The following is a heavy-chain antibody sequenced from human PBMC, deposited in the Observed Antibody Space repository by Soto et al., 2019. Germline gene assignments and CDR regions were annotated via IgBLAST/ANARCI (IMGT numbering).Heavy chain of an antibody. CDR1: GGSISVYY. J-gene: IGHJ4*02. Sequence: ASETLSLTCTISGGSISVYYWSWIRQSPRQGLEWIGYVYENGRPYYSPSLKSRVTISADTSKNQISLKLTSATAADTAVYYCAGGVGSSPPRYWGRGTLVTVSS. V-gene: IGHV4-59*01. CDR2: VYENGRP. D-gene: IGHD3-9*01. CDR3: AGGVGSSPPRY.